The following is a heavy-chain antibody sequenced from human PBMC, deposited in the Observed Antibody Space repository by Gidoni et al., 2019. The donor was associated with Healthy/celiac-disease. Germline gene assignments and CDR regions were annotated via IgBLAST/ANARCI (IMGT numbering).Heavy chain of an antibody. D-gene: IGHD5-12*01. CDR2: ISDDGSKI. Sequence: VQLVESGGGVVQPGRSLRRSCAASGFTFSSYGMHWVRQAPGKGLEWVAVISDDGSKIYYADSVKGRFTISRDNSKNTLYLQMNSLRAEDTAVYYCAKGPDGYNSRFDYWGQGTLVTVSS. CDR3: AKGPDGYNSRFDY. J-gene: IGHJ4*02. V-gene: IGHV3-30*18. CDR1: GFTFSSYG.